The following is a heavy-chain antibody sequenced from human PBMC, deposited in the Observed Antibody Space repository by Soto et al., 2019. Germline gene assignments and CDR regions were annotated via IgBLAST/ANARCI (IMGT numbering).Heavy chain of an antibody. D-gene: IGHD2-15*01. J-gene: IGHJ6*03. CDR2: IYYSGST. CDR3: ARGLEYCSGGSCYTGYYYYYYMDV. V-gene: IGHV4-59*01. CDR1: GGTISSYY. Sequence: SETQSLTCTVSGGTISSYYWSWIRQPPGKGLEWIGYIYYSGSTNYNPSLKSRVTISVDTSKNQFSLKLSSVTAADTAVYYCARGLEYCSGGSCYTGYYYYYYMDVWGKGTTVTVSS.